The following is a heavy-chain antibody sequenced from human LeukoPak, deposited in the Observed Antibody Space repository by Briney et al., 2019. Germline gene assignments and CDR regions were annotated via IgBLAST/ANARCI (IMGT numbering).Heavy chain of an antibody. D-gene: IGHD3-10*01. Sequence: GGSLRLSCAASGFTFSSYAMHWVRQAPGKGLEYVSAISSNGGSTYYANSVKGRFTISRDNSKNTLYLQMGSLRAEDMAVYYCAKVGYYYGSGSLTHMDVWGKGTTVTISS. CDR2: ISSNGGST. CDR3: AKVGYYYGSGSLTHMDV. V-gene: IGHV3-64*01. CDR1: GFTFSSYA. J-gene: IGHJ6*03.